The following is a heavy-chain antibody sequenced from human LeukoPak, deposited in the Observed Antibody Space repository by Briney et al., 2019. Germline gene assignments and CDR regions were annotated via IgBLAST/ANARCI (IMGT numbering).Heavy chain of an antibody. Sequence: SETLSLTCTVSGGSISSSSYYWGWIRQPPGKGLEWIGTIYYSGSTYYNPSLKSRVTISVDTSKNQFSLKLSSVTAADTAVYYCARLRGELTFDYWGQGTLVTVSS. D-gene: IGHD1-26*01. CDR3: ARLRGELTFDY. CDR2: IYYSGST. J-gene: IGHJ4*02. CDR1: GGSISSSSYY. V-gene: IGHV4-39*07.